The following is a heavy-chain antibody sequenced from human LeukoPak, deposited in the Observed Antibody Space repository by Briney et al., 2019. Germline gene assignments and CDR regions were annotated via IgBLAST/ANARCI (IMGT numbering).Heavy chain of an antibody. CDR3: ARHVSTLENYDSSGYYFYFDY. D-gene: IGHD3-22*01. CDR1: GGSFSGYY. J-gene: IGHJ4*02. Sequence: SETLSLTCAVYGGSFSGYYWSWIRQPPGKGLEWIGEINHSGSTNYNPSLKSRVTISVDTSKNQFSLKLSSVTAADTAVYYCARHVSTLENYDSSGYYFYFDYWGQGTLVTVSS. CDR2: INHSGST. V-gene: IGHV4-34*01.